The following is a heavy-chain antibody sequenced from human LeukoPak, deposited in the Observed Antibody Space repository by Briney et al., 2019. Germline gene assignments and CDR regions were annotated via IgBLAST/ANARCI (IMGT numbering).Heavy chain of an antibody. V-gene: IGHV3-74*01. CDR3: ATVFDL. CDR1: GFTVTSNY. CDR2: INDAGSGT. J-gene: IGHJ4*02. Sequence: GGSLRLSCAASGFTVTSNYIHWVRQAPGKGLVWVSRINDAGSGTSYADSVKGRFTISRDTAKNTVYLQMNSLRADDTAVYYCATVFDLWGQGTLVTVSS.